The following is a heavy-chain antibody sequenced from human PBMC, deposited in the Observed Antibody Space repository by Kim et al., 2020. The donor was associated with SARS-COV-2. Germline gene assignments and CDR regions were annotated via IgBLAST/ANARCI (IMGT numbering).Heavy chain of an antibody. V-gene: IGHV3-23*01. Sequence: KGRFTISRDNSKNTLYLQMNSLRAEDTAVYYCAKDRDCSSTSCELNWFDPWGQGTLVTVSS. CDR3: AKDRDCSSTSCELNWFDP. D-gene: IGHD2-2*01. J-gene: IGHJ5*02.